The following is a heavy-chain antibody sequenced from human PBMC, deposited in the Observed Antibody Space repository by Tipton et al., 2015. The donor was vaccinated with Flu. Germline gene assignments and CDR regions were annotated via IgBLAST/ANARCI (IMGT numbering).Heavy chain of an antibody. D-gene: IGHD7-27*01. CDR1: GFTFRDYY. CDR2: ISSSSSPT. V-gene: IGHV3-11*06. CDR3: ARVARTGVHDY. Sequence: SLRLSCAASGFTFRDYYMSWIRQAPGKGLEWVSYISSSSSPTNYADSVKGRFIISRDNAKNSLYLQMNSLRAEDTAVYYCARVARTGVHDYWGQGTLVTVSS. J-gene: IGHJ4*02.